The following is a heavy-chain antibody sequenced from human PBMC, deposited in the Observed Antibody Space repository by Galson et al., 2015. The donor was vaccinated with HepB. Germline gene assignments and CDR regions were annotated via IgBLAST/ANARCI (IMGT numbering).Heavy chain of an antibody. CDR3: ARDDYSKRGGFDP. J-gene: IGHJ5*02. V-gene: IGHV3-21*01. CDR1: GFTFSSYS. Sequence: SLRLSCAASGFTFSSYSMNWVRQAPGKGLEWVSSISSSSSYIYYADSVKGRFTISRDNAKNSLYLQMNSLRAEDTAVYYCARDDYSKRGGFDPWGQGTLVTVSS. D-gene: IGHD4-11*01. CDR2: ISSSSSYI.